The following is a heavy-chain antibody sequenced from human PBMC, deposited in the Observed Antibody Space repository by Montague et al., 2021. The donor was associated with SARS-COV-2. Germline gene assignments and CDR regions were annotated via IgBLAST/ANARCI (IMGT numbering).Heavy chain of an antibody. CDR2: ISGAGTTI. D-gene: IGHD2-8*02. CDR1: GFTFSCYD. V-gene: IGHV3-48*03. J-gene: IGHJ4*02. Sequence: SLRLSCAASGFTFSCYDMHWVRQAPGKGLEWVSYISGAGTTIYYADSVKGRFTISRDNAKNSLYLQMNSLTAEDTAVYYCARDLVFTDGIFDCWGQGTLVTVSS. CDR3: ARDLVFTDGIFDC.